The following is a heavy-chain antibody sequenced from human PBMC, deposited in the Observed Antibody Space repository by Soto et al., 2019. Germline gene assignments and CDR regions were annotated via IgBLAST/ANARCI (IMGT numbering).Heavy chain of an antibody. J-gene: IGHJ3*02. CDR3: ARVSDYDTSGYYDAFDI. V-gene: IGHV4-30-4*01. CDR2: INYSGST. D-gene: IGHD3-22*01. CDR1: GGSISSGDYY. Sequence: QVQLQESGPGLVKPSQTLSLTCTVSGGSISSGDYYWSWIRQSPGKGLEWFGYINYSGSTYYNPSLKSRVTISVDTSKIQFSLRLTSVTAADTAVYYCARVSDYDTSGYYDAFDIWGQGTMVTVSS.